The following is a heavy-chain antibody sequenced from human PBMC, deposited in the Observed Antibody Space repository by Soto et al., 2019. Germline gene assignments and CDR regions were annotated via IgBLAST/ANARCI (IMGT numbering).Heavy chain of an antibody. CDR3: AKDLEYDILTDDYFDY. CDR2: ISGSGGST. J-gene: IGHJ4*02. Sequence: GGSLRLSCAASGFTFSSYAMSWVRQAPGKGLEWVSAISGSGGSTYYADSVKGRFTISRDNSKNTLYLQMNSLRAEDTAVYYCAKDLEYDILTDDYFDYWGQGTLVTVSS. V-gene: IGHV3-23*01. CDR1: GFTFSSYA. D-gene: IGHD3-9*01.